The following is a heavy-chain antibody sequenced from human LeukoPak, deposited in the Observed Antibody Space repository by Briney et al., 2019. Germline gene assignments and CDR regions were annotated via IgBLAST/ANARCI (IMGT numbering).Heavy chain of an antibody. CDR2: INHSGST. V-gene: IGHV4-34*01. CDR3: ARRGGSLRQRFYYYYMDV. Sequence: SETLSLTCAVYGGSFSDYYWNWIRQPPGKGLEWIGEINHSGSTNYNPSLKSRVTISVDTSKNQFSLKLSSVTAADTAVYYCARRGGSLRQRFYYYYMDVWGKGTTVTVSS. D-gene: IGHD3-10*01. CDR1: GGSFSDYY. J-gene: IGHJ6*03.